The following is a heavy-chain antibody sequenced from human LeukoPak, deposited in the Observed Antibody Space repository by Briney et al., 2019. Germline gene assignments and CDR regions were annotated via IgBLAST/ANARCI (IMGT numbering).Heavy chain of an antibody. CDR1: GGTFSSYA. CDR2: IIPIFGTA. V-gene: IGHV1-69*05. CDR3: ARDLDYFDY. Sequence: ASVKVSCKASGGTFSSYAISWVRQAPGQGLEWMGGIIPIFGTANYAQKFQGRVTLTTDTSTNTAYMELRSLRSDDTALYYCARDLDYFDYWGQGTLVTVSS. J-gene: IGHJ4*02.